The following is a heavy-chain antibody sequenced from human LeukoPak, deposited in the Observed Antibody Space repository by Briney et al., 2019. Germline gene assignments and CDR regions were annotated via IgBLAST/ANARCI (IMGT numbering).Heavy chain of an antibody. V-gene: IGHV4-59*01. CDR2: TYYRGST. CDR3: ARDSYSSGWYYFDY. CDR1: GGSITSYY. J-gene: IGHJ4*02. Sequence: PSETLSLTCTVSGGSITSYYWSWIRQPPGKGLEWIGYTYYRGSTNYNPSLKSRVTISVDTSKNQFSLKLSSATAADTAVYYCARDSYSSGWYYFDYWGQGTLVTVSS. D-gene: IGHD6-19*01.